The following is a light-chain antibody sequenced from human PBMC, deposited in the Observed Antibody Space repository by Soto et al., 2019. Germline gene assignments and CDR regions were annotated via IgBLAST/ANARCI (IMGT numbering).Light chain of an antibody. CDR1: QSINVY. J-gene: IGKJ2*03. CDR2: AAS. CDR3: QHGYVAPHS. V-gene: IGKV1-39*01. Sequence: DIQMTQSPSSLSASVEDRVIITCRASQSINVYLNWYQQKPGEVPKLLIYAASTLHSGVPSRFTGSGSETDFTLTITSLQPEDFATYYCQHGYVAPHSFGQGTKVDIK.